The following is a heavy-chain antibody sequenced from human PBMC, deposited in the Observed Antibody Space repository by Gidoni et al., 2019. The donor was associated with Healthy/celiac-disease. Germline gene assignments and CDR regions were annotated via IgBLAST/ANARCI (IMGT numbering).Heavy chain of an antibody. CDR2: ISGSGGST. CDR1: GFTFSSYA. CDR3: AKDQFRGIAAAGQFDY. D-gene: IGHD6-13*01. V-gene: IGHV3-23*01. Sequence: EVQLLESGGGLVQPGGSLRLSCAASGFTFSSYAMSWVRQAPGKGLEWVPAISGSGGSTYYADPVKGRFTISRDNSKNTLYLQMNSLRAEDTAVYYCAKDQFRGIAAAGQFDYWGQGTLVTVSS. J-gene: IGHJ4*02.